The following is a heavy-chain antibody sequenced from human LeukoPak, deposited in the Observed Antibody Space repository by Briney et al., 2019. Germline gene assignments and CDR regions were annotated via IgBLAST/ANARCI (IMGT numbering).Heavy chain of an antibody. CDR1: GYSFTSYW. CDR3: ARQGAYYYGSGSYPPFDP. CDR2: IYPGDSDT. J-gene: IGHJ5*02. V-gene: IGHV5-51*01. D-gene: IGHD3-10*01. Sequence: GESLKISCKGSGYSFTSYWIGWVRQVPGKGLEWMGIIYPGDSDTRYSPSFQGQVTISADKSISTAYLQWSSLKASDTAMYYCARQGAYYYGSGSYPPFDPWGQGTLVTVSS.